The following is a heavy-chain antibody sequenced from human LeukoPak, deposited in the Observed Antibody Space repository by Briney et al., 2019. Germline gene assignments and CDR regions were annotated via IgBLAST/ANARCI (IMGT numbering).Heavy chain of an antibody. V-gene: IGHV3-7*01. CDR1: GFTFNSYW. J-gene: IGHJ4*02. Sequence: GGSLRLSCAASGFTFNSYWMTWVRQAPGKGLEWVASINQDGSQKYYVESLKGRFTISRDNAKNSLYLQMNSLRAEDTAVYYCARVGTDLYSSTFDYWGLGTLVTVSS. CDR3: ARVGTDLYSSTFDY. CDR2: INQDGSQK. D-gene: IGHD6-13*01.